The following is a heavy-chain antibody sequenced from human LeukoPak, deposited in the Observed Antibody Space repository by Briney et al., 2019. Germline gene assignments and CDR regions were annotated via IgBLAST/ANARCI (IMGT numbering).Heavy chain of an antibody. D-gene: IGHD3-22*01. CDR3: AVITLIVVDPYYFDY. CDR2: ISSSSSTI. CDR1: GFTFSSYS. J-gene: IGHJ4*02. V-gene: IGHV3-48*02. Sequence: GGSLRLSCAVSGFTFSSYSMKWVRPAPGEGMEWVSYISSSSSTIYYADSVRGRFTISRDNAKNSLYLQMNSLGDEDAAVYFCAVITLIVVDPYYFDYWGQGTLVTVSS.